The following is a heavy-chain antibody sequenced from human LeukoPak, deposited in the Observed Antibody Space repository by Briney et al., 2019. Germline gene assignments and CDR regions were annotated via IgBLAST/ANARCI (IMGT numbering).Heavy chain of an antibody. D-gene: IGHD3-10*01. V-gene: IGHV4-30-2*01. CDR2: IYHSGST. CDR1: GGSISSGGYS. Sequence: KASQTLSLTCAVSGGSISSGGYSWSWIRQPPGKGLEWIGYIYHSGSTYYNPSLKSRVTISVDRPKNQFSLNLGSVTAADTAMYYCSRGGSYYRAMMWGQGTMVAVSS. J-gene: IGHJ3*01. CDR3: SRGGSYYRAMM.